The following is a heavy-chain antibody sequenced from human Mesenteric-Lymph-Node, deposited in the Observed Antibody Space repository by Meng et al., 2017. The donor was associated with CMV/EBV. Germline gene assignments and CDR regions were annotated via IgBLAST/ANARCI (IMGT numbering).Heavy chain of an antibody. CDR1: GYTFTGYS. V-gene: IGHV1-2*06. CDR2: INPDTGGT. D-gene: IGHD1-14*01. CDR3: ARDLSNPDSGDY. Sequence: CKASGYTFTGYSIYWVRQAPGQGLEWVGRINPDTGGTNYAQKFQGRVTMTRDTSISTAYMELSRLRSDDTAVYYCARDLSNPDSGDYWGQGTLVTVSS. J-gene: IGHJ4*02.